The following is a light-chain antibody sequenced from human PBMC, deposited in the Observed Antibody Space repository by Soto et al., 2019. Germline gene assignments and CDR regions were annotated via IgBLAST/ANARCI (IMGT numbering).Light chain of an antibody. Sequence: QSVLTQPPSVSAAPRQRVTISCSGSSSNIGNNAVNWYQQLPGKAPKLLIYSDDLLPSGVSDRFSGSKSGTSASLAISGLQSEDEADYYCATWDDSLNGVLFGGGTKVTVL. V-gene: IGLV1-36*01. CDR2: SDD. CDR3: ATWDDSLNGVL. CDR1: SSNIGNNA. J-gene: IGLJ3*02.